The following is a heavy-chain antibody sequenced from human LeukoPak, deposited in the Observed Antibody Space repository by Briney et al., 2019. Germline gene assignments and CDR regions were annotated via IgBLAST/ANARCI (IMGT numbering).Heavy chain of an antibody. V-gene: IGHV4-39*01. CDR1: GGSISRNSYY. J-gene: IGHJ4*02. CDR3: ARCEGYSYGYGDN. D-gene: IGHD5-18*01. Sequence: NPSETLSLTCTVSGGSISRNSYYWAWIRQPPGKGLEWIGSIYYSGSADYNPSLKSRVTISVDTSKNQFFLKLSSVTAAAPAVHYWARCEGYSYGYGDNWGRGSLVTVPS. CDR2: IYYSGSA.